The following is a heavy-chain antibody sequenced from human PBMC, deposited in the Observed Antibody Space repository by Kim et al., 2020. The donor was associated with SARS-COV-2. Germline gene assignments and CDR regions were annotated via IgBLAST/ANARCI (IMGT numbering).Heavy chain of an antibody. V-gene: IGHV4-34*01. Sequence: SETLSLTCAVYGGSFSGYYWSWIRQPPGKGLEWIGEINHSGSTNYNPSLKSRVTISVDTSKNQFSLKLSSVTAADTAVYYCARRVVAATLFIPWTHYFDYWGQGTLVTVSS. J-gene: IGHJ4*02. CDR3: ARRVVAATLFIPWTHYFDY. CDR2: INHSGST. CDR1: GGSFSGYY. D-gene: IGHD2-15*01.